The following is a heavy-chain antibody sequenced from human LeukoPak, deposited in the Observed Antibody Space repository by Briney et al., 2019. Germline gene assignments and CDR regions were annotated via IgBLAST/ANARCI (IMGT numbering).Heavy chain of an antibody. CDR3: ARTDNLDY. CDR2: INGDGSST. V-gene: IGHV3-74*01. CDR1: GFRFSSSW. Sequence: GGSLGLSCAASGFRFSSSWMHWVRQGPGKGLVWVSRINGDGSSTTYADSVQGRFTISRDNAKNTLYLQMNSLRAEDTAVYYCARTDNLDYWGQGSLVTVSS. J-gene: IGHJ4*02. D-gene: IGHD5-24*01.